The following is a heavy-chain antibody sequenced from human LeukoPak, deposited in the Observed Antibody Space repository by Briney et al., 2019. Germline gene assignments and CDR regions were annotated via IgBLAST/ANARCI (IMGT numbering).Heavy chain of an antibody. J-gene: IGHJ6*03. CDR3: ARKSVAATPRDIVYQYSYMDV. Sequence: ASVKVSCETSGYTFTNYAMNWVRQAPGQGLEWMGWIHPSTGNPTYAQGFTGRFVFSLDTSVSTAYLQISSLKAEDTAVYYCARKSVAATPRDIVYQYSYMDVWGKGTTVTVSS. D-gene: IGHD2-15*01. CDR2: IHPSTGNP. V-gene: IGHV7-4-1*02. CDR1: GYTFTNYA.